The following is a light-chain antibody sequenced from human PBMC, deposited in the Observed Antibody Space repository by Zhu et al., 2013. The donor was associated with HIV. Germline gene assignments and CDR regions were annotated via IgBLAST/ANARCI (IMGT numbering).Light chain of an antibody. CDR2: DVN. CDR3: SSYTSSSTLV. J-gene: IGLJ1*01. V-gene: IGLV2-14*03. CDR1: SSDVGGYNY. Sequence: QSALTQPASVSGSPGQSITLSCTGTSSDVGGYNYVSWYRQHSGKAPKLIMSDVNHRPSGVSNRFSGSKSGNTASLTISGLQAEDEALYYCSSYTSSSTLVFGTGTKVTVL.